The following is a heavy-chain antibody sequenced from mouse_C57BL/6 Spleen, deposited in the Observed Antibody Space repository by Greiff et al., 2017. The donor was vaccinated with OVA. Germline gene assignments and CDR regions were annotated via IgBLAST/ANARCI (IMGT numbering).Heavy chain of an antibody. V-gene: IGHV1-5*01. CDR1: GYTFTSYW. Sequence: VQLQQSGTVLARPGASVKMSCKTSGYTFTSYWMHWVKQRPGQGLEWIGAIYPGNSDTSYNQKFKGKAKLTAVTSASTAYMELSSLTNEDSAVYYCTRSSPTIVTHYYAMDYWGQGTSVTVSS. CDR2: IYPGNSDT. J-gene: IGHJ4*01. CDR3: TRSSPTIVTHYYAMDY. D-gene: IGHD2-5*01.